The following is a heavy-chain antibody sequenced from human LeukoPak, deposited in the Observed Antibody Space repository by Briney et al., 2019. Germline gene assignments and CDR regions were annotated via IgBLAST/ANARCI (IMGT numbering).Heavy chain of an antibody. CDR2: ISSSSSYI. CDR1: GFAFSSYS. CDR3: AKDAAHGSGSYYEPYFDY. V-gene: IGHV3-21*01. Sequence: GGSLRLSCAASGFAFSSYSMNWVRQAPGKGLEWVSSISSSSSYIYYADSVKGRFTISRDNAKNSLYLQMNSLRAEDTAVYYCAKDAAHGSGSYYEPYFDYWGQGTLVTVSS. J-gene: IGHJ4*02. D-gene: IGHD3-10*01.